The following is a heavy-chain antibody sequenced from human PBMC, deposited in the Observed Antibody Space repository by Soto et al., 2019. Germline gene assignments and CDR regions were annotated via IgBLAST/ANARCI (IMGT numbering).Heavy chain of an antibody. J-gene: IGHJ6*02. Sequence: ASVKLSCKASGYTFTRYYMHWVRQAPGQGLEWMGIINPSGGSTSYAQKFQGRVTMTRDTSTSTVYMELSSLRSEDTAVYYCARDGRYCSSTSCPDYYYGMDVWGQGTTVTVSS. CDR1: GYTFTRYY. D-gene: IGHD2-2*01. CDR2: INPSGGST. V-gene: IGHV1-46*01. CDR3: ARDGRYCSSTSCPDYYYGMDV.